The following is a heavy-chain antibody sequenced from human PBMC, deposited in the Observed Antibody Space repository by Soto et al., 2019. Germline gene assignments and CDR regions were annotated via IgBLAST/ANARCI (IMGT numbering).Heavy chain of an antibody. V-gene: IGHV1-18*01. CDR1: GYTFTTYG. J-gene: IGHJ6*02. Sequence: QVQLVQSGAEVKKPGASVKVSCKASGYTFTTYGISWVRQAPGQALEWMGWISAYNGNTNYAQKLQGRVTMTTDTSTSTAYMELRSLRSDDTAVYYCARERCSSTSCYKGPFYYYGMDVWAQGTTVTVSS. CDR3: ARERCSSTSCYKGPFYYYGMDV. D-gene: IGHD2-2*02. CDR2: ISAYNGNT.